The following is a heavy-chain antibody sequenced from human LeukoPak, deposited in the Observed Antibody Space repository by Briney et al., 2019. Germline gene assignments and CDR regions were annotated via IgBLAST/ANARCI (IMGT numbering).Heavy chain of an antibody. J-gene: IGHJ3*02. D-gene: IGHD1-26*01. Sequence: ASVKVSCKASGYTFTGYYMHWVRQAPGQGLEWMGWINPNSGGTYYAQKFQGRVTMTRDTSISTAYMELSRLRSDDTAVYYCARDRGSYFSDAFDIWGQGTMVTVSS. V-gene: IGHV1-2*02. CDR1: GYTFTGYY. CDR2: INPNSGGT. CDR3: ARDRGSYFSDAFDI.